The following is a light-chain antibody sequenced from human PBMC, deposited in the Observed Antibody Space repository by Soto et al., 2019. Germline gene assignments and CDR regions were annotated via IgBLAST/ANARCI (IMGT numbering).Light chain of an antibody. CDR3: IQALHTSKT. CDR2: VGS. J-gene: IGKJ2*01. Sequence: DIVMTQFPLSLPVTPGEPASISCRSSQSLLQSNGYNYLDWYLQKPVQSPQVLIYVGSNRASGVPERFSGSGSGTDFTVKISRVEAEDFRFYYCIQALHTSKTFGHGTKLDIK. V-gene: IGKV2-28*01. CDR1: QSLLQSNGYNY.